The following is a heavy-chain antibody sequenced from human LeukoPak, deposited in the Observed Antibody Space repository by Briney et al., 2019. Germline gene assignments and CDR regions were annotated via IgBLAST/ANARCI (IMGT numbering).Heavy chain of an antibody. CDR2: IYYSGST. Sequence: PSETLSLTCTVSGGSISSYYWSWIRQPPGKGLEWIGYIYYSGSTNYNPSLKSRVTISVDTSKNPFSLKLSSVIAADTAVYYCASTQYGSGRYTDYWGQGTLVTVSS. J-gene: IGHJ4*02. D-gene: IGHD3-10*01. V-gene: IGHV4-59*08. CDR1: GGSISSYY. CDR3: ASTQYGSGRYTDY.